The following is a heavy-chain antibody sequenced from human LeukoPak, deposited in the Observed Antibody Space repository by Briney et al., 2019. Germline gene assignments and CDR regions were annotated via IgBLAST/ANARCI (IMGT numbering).Heavy chain of an antibody. CDR2: ISGSAGST. J-gene: IGHJ4*02. V-gene: IGHV3-23*01. Sequence: GGSLRLSCAASGFTFSSYAMSWVRQAPGKGLEWVSGISGSAGSTYYADSVKDQFTISRDNSKNTLNLQMNRLRAEDTAVYYCAKAQAYCSGGSCYSSFDYWGQGTLVTVSS. CDR3: AKAQAYCSGGSCYSSFDY. D-gene: IGHD2-15*01. CDR1: GFTFSSYA.